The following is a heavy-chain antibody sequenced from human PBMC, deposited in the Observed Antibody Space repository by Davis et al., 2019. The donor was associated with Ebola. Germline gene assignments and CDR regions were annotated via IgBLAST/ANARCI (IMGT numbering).Heavy chain of an antibody. Sequence: PSQTLSLTCTLSGASINNHFWNWIRQPPGKGLEWVGYIHHSGSTNYNPSLKSRLSMSVDVSKNQFSLELSSVTAADTAVYYRVRTAESTLVFDYWGQGALVTVSS. CDR1: GASINNHF. CDR3: VRTAESTLVFDY. D-gene: IGHD7-27*01. J-gene: IGHJ4*02. CDR2: IHHSGST. V-gene: IGHV4-59*03.